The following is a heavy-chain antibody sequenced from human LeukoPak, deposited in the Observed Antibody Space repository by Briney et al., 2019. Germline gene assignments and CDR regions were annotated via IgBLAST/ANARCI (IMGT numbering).Heavy chain of an antibody. CDR3: ARYCTGSSCSAGGNYYGMDV. CDR2: ISGSGGST. CDR1: GFTFSNYA. Sequence: GRSLRLSCAASGFTFSNYAMTWVRQAPGKGLEWVSAISGSGGSTYYVDFVKGRFTISRDNSKSTLYLQMNSLRAEDTALYYCARYCTGSSCSAGGNYYGMDVWGQGTTVTVSS. D-gene: IGHD2-2*01. J-gene: IGHJ6*02. V-gene: IGHV3-23*01.